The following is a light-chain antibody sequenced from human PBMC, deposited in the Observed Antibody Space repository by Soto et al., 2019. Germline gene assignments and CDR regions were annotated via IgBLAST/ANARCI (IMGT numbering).Light chain of an antibody. V-gene: IGKV1-5*01. Sequence: DIQLTQTPSTLSASVGDEVTITCRASQTISRWLAWYQQKPGRAPKLLIYDASTLESGVPSMFSGSGSETEFTLTISRRQPDDFAPYFCHSRAFGQGTRLEIK. CDR3: HSRA. J-gene: IGKJ5*01. CDR2: DAS. CDR1: QTISRW.